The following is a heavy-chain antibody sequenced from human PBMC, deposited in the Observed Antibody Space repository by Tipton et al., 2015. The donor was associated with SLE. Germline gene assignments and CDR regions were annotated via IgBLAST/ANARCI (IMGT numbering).Heavy chain of an antibody. Sequence: TLSLTCTVSGGSISSGSYYWSWIRQPAGKGLEWIGHITNNWNTYYIPSLQSRVTISVDTSKNQFSLKLSSVTAADTAVYYCATSGRGYSIAYDYWGQGTLVTVSS. J-gene: IGHJ4*02. D-gene: IGHD5-18*01. CDR1: GGSISSGSYY. CDR2: ITNNWNT. V-gene: IGHV4-61*09. CDR3: ATSGRGYSIAYDY.